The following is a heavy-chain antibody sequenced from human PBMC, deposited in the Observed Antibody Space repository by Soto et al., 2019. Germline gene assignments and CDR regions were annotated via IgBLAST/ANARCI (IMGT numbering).Heavy chain of an antibody. CDR1: GGSISSSSYY. Sequence: SETLSLTCTVSGGSISSSSYYWGWIRQPPGKGLEWIGSIYYSGSTYYNPSLKSRVTISVDTSKNQFSLKLSSVTAADTAVYYCARQEGGYYGSGSYQGLQIWFDPWGQGTLVPVSS. CDR2: IYYSGST. D-gene: IGHD3-10*01. V-gene: IGHV4-39*01. CDR3: ARQEGGYYGSGSYQGLQIWFDP. J-gene: IGHJ5*02.